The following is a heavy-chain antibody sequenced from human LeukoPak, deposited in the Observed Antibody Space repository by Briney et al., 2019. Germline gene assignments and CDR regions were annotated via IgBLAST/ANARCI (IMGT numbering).Heavy chain of an antibody. CDR1: GYTFTNYA. J-gene: IGHJ4*02. D-gene: IGHD6-19*01. CDR3: ARGASYKYSSGWYFFDY. CDR2: INTNTGNP. V-gene: IGHV7-4-1*02. Sequence: ASVKVSCKASGYTFTNYAMNWVRQAPGQGLEWMGWINTNTGNPTYAQGFTGRFVFSLDTSVSTAYLQISSLKAEDTAVYYCARGASYKYSSGWYFFDYWGQGTLVAVSS.